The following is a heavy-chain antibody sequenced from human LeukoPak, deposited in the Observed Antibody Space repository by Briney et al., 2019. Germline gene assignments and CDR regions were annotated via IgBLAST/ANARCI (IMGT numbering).Heavy chain of an antibody. CDR1: GFTFSSSG. V-gene: IGHV3-30*02. D-gene: IGHD5-12*01. Sequence: GGSLRLSCAVSGFTFSSSGMHWVRQAPGRGLDWVAFIRTDENHKDYADSVKGRFTISRDNSKNTLYLQVNSPRPEDTAVYYCAKDNDYAIWGQGTLVTVSS. CDR2: IRTDENHK. J-gene: IGHJ3*02. CDR3: AKDNDYAI.